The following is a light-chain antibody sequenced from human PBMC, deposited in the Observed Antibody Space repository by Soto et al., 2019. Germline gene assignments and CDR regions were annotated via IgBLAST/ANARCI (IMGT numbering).Light chain of an antibody. CDR2: DAS. CDR3: QQYNSYPLT. Sequence: DIVLTQSPGTLSLSPGERATLSCRASQSVASSHLAWYRQKPGQTPRLLIYDASSRATGIPDRISGSGSGTEFTLTISSLQPDDFATYYCQQYNSYPLTFGGGTKVDIK. V-gene: IGKV3-20*01. J-gene: IGKJ4*01. CDR1: QSVASSH.